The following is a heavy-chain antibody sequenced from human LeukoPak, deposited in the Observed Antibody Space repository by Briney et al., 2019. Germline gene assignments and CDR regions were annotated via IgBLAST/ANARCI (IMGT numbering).Heavy chain of an antibody. CDR3: ARDHYYDSSGYPDYYYGMDV. V-gene: IGHV3-33*01. CDR2: IWYDGSNK. CDR1: GFTFSSYG. Sequence: GGSLRLSCVASGFTFSSYGMHWVRQAPGKGLEWVAVIWYDGSNKYYADSVKGRFTISRDNSKNTLYLQMNSLRAEDTAVYYCARDHYYDSSGYPDYYYGMDVWGQGTTVTVSS. D-gene: IGHD3-22*01. J-gene: IGHJ6*02.